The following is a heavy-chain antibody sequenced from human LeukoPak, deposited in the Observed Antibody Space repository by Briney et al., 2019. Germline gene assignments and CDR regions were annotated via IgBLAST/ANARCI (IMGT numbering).Heavy chain of an antibody. V-gene: IGHV1-2*02. CDR2: INPNSGGT. D-gene: IGHD1-26*01. CDR3: ARSLPGGDFDY. CDR1: GYTFTDYY. Sequence: ASVKVSCKASGYTFTDYYMHWLRQAPGQGLEWMGWINPNSGGTNYAQKFQGRVTMTRDTSISTAYMELSRLRSDDTAVYYCARSLPGGDFDYWGQGTLVTVSS. J-gene: IGHJ4*02.